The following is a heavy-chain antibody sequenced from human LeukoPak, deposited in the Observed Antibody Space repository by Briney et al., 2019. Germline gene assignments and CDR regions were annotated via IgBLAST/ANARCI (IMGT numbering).Heavy chain of an antibody. V-gene: IGHV3-23*01. CDR2: ISGSGGST. Sequence: PGGFLRLSCAASGFTFSSYAMSWVRQAPGKGLEWVSAISGSGGSTYYADSVKGRFTISRDNSKNTLYLQMNSLRAEDTAVYYCAKGINSGSYYYFDYWGQGTLATVSS. D-gene: IGHD1-26*01. CDR3: AKGINSGSYYYFDY. CDR1: GFTFSSYA. J-gene: IGHJ4*02.